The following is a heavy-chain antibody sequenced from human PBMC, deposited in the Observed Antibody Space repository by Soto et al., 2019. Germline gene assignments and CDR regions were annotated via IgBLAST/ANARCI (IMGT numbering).Heavy chain of an antibody. Sequence: QVQLQESGPGLVKPSETLSLTCSVSGGSVSSGSYYWSWIRQPPGKGLEWIGHIYYSGSTNYNPSLKSRVTISVDPSNNQFALKLRSVIASDTAVYYCARFYDSAGFYFFDFWGQGTLVTVSS. CDR3: ARFYDSAGFYFFDF. D-gene: IGHD3-22*01. V-gene: IGHV4-61*01. CDR2: IYYSGST. J-gene: IGHJ4*02. CDR1: GGSVSSGSYY.